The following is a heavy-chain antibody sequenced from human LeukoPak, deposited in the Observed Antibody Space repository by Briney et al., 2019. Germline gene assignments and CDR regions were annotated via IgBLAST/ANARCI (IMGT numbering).Heavy chain of an antibody. V-gene: IGHV3-23*01. CDR1: GFTFSSYA. Sequence: GGSLRLSCAASGFTFSSYAMSWVRQAPGKGLEWVSAISGSGGSTYYADSVKGRFTISRDNSKNTLYLQMNSLRAEDTALYYCAKDISAADAFDIWGQGTMVTVSS. J-gene: IGHJ3*02. D-gene: IGHD2-15*01. CDR2: ISGSGGST. CDR3: AKDISAADAFDI.